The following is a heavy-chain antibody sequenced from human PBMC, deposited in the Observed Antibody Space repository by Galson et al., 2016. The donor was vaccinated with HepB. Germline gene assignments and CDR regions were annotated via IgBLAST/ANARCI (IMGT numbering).Heavy chain of an antibody. J-gene: IGHJ4*02. CDR1: GFTFSNYG. CDR2: VSGSGDNT. D-gene: IGHD3-22*01. Sequence: SLRLSCAASGFTFSNYGMSWVRQASGKGLEWVSAVSGSGDNTYYADSVKGRFTISRDNSRNTVYVQINSLRAEDTAIYYCTMISWSTSSGFGFWGQGTRVTVFS. V-gene: IGHV3-23*01. CDR3: TMISWSTSSGFGF.